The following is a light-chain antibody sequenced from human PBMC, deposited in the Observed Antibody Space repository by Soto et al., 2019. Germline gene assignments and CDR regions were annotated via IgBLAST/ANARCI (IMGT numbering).Light chain of an antibody. Sequence: DIELTQSPSTLSASPGERATLSCRASQSVTSYLAWYQQKPGQAPQLLIYKASSMESGVPARFSGSGSGTDFTLTISRLEPEDFAVYYCQQYGSSPWTFGQGTKVDIK. CDR3: QQYGSSPWT. J-gene: IGKJ1*01. V-gene: IGKV3-20*01. CDR2: KAS. CDR1: QSVTSY.